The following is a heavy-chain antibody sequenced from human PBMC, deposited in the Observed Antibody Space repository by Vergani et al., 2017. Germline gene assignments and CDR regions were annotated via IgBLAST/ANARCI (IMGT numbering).Heavy chain of an antibody. CDR2: IYYSGST. V-gene: IGHV4-30-4*01. Sequence: QVQLQESGPGLVKPSQTLSLTCTVSGGSISSGDYYWSWIRQPPGQGLAWIGYIYYSGSTNYNPSLKSRVTISVATSMNQFSLKLSSVTAADTAVYYCARGGHYDILTGYFQVGDYYYYYGMDVWGQGTTVTVSS. D-gene: IGHD3-9*01. CDR3: ARGGHYDILTGYFQVGDYYYYYGMDV. CDR1: GGSISSGDYY. J-gene: IGHJ6*02.